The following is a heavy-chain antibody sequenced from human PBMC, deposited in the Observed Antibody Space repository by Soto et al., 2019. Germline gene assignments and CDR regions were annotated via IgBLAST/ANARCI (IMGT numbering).Heavy chain of an antibody. CDR1: GYTFTSYG. Sequence: ASVKVSCKASGYTFTSYGISWVRQAPGQGLEWMGWISAYNGNTKYAQKLQGRVTMTTDTSTSTAYMELRSLRSDDTAVYYCAREISALGWFEPWGQGTLVTVSS. D-gene: IGHD2-15*01. CDR2: ISAYNGNT. J-gene: IGHJ5*02. V-gene: IGHV1-18*01. CDR3: AREISALGWFEP.